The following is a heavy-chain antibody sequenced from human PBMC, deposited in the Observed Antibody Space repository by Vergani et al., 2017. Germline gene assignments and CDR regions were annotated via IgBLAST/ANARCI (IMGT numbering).Heavy chain of an antibody. Sequence: QVQLQQWGAGLLKPSETLSLTCAVYGGSFSGYYWSWIRQPPGKGLDWIGEINHSGSTNYNPSLKSRVTISVDTSKNQFSLKLSSVTAADTAVYYCARAPFFTMVRGIGRNYFDYWGQGTLVTVSS. D-gene: IGHD3-10*01. CDR2: INHSGST. CDR1: GGSFSGYY. CDR3: ARAPFFTMVRGIGRNYFDY. V-gene: IGHV4-34*01. J-gene: IGHJ4*02.